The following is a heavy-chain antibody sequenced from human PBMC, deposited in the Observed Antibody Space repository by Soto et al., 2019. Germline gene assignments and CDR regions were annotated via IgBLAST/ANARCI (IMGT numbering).Heavy chain of an antibody. J-gene: IGHJ2*01. V-gene: IGHV1-3*01. CDR1: GYTFTSYA. CDR3: ARDCGEYGGGVVRDWYCDL. D-gene: IGHD2-21*01. Sequence: QVQLVQSGAAVKKPGASVKVSCKASGYTFTSYAMHWVRQAPGQRLEWMGWSNAGNGHTKYSQKFQGRVTITRDTSASTAYMELSSLRSEDTAVYYCARDCGEYGGGVVRDWYCDLWGRGTLVTVSS. CDR2: SNAGNGHT.